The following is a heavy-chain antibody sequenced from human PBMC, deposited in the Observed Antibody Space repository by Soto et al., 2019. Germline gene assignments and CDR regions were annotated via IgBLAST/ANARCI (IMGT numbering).Heavy chain of an antibody. V-gene: IGHV2-5*02. Sequence: GSGPTLVNPTQTLTLTCTFSGLSLTTRPAGVGWVRQPPRKAPEWLGFIYWDDDKRYSPSLKSRLTITKDTSRNQVVLTMTNMDPVDTATYYCAHRRDYSGSWNEGTFDYWGQGTPVTVSS. CDR2: IYWDDDK. D-gene: IGHD3-22*01. CDR1: GLSLTTRPAG. CDR3: AHRRDYSGSWNEGTFDY. J-gene: IGHJ4*02.